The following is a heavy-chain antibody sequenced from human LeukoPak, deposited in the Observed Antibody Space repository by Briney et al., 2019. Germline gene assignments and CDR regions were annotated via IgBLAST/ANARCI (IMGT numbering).Heavy chain of an antibody. D-gene: IGHD2-15*01. CDR2: IYYSGST. CDR3: ARDLVYCSGGSCTSGFDY. CDR1: GGSISSYY. J-gene: IGHJ4*02. Sequence: SETLSLTCTVSGGSISSYYWSWIRQPPGKGLEWIGYIYYSGSTNYNPSLKSRVTISVDTSKNQFSLKLSSVTAADTAVYYCARDLVYCSGGSCTSGFDYWGQGTLVTVSS. V-gene: IGHV4-59*01.